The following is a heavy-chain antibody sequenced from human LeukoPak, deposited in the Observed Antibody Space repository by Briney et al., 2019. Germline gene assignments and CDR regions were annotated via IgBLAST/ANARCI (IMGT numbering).Heavy chain of an antibody. CDR3: ASSIAAAMNWFDP. V-gene: IGHV4-30-4*01. CDR1: GGSISSGDYY. D-gene: IGHD6-13*01. CDR2: IYYSGST. J-gene: IGHJ5*02. Sequence: SQTLSLTCTVSGGSISSGDYYWSWIRQPPGKGLEWIGYIYYSGSTYYNPSLKSRVTISVDTSKNQFSLKLSSVTAADTAVYYFASSIAAAMNWFDPWGQGTLVTVSS.